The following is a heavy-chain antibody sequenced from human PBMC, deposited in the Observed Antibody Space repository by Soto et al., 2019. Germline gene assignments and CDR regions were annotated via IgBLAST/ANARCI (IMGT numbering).Heavy chain of an antibody. J-gene: IGHJ6*02. Sequence: QVQLVQSGAEVKKPGASVKVSCKTSGYTFTSYDINWVRQATGQGLEGMGWMNPNSGNTGYAQKFQGRATMTRNTSISTAYMEMSSLRSEDTAVYYCARAGRHCSGGSCYSGDYGMDVWGQGTTITVSS. D-gene: IGHD2-15*01. CDR2: MNPNSGNT. CDR1: GYTFTSYD. V-gene: IGHV1-8*01. CDR3: ARAGRHCSGGSCYSGDYGMDV.